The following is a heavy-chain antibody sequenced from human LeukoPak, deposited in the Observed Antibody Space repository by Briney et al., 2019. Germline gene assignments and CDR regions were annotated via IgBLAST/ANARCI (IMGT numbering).Heavy chain of an antibody. J-gene: IGHJ3*02. CDR3: AREGTMVRGVSFDI. Sequence: WSSVKVSCKASGYTFTGYYMHWVRQAPGQGREWMGWINPNSGGTNYAQKFQGRVTMTRDTSISTAYMELSRLRSDDTAVYYCAREGTMVRGVSFDIWGQGAMVTVSS. CDR2: INPNSGGT. CDR1: GYTFTGYY. D-gene: IGHD3-10*01. V-gene: IGHV1-2*02.